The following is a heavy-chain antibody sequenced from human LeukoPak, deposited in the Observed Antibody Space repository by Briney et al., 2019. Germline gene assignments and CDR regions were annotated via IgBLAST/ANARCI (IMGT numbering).Heavy chain of an antibody. CDR3: ATDNLRFLEWLFHPAAFDI. J-gene: IGHJ3*02. V-gene: IGHV1-24*01. D-gene: IGHD3-3*01. Sequence: SVKVSCKVSGYTLTELSMHWVRQAPGKGLEWMGGFDPEDGETIYAQKFQGRVTMTEDTSTDTAYMELSSLRSEDTAVYYCATDNLRFLEWLFHPAAFDIWGQGTMVTVSS. CDR2: FDPEDGET. CDR1: GYTLTELS.